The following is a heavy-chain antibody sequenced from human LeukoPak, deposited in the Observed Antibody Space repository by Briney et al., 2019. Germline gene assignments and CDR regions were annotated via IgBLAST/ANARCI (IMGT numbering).Heavy chain of an antibody. CDR3: ARGRRYGGYSY. CDR2: INHSGST. CDR1: GGSFSGYY. Sequence: SETLSLTCAVYGGSFSGYYWSWIRQPPGKGLEWIGEINHSGSTNYNPSLKSRVTISVDTSKNQFSLKLSSVTAADTAVYYCARGRRYGGYSYWGQGTLVTVSS. J-gene: IGHJ4*02. D-gene: IGHD5-12*01. V-gene: IGHV4-34*01.